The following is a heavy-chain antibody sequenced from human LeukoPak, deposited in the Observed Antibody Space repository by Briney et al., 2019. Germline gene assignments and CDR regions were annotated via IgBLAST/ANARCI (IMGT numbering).Heavy chain of an antibody. Sequence: SETPSLTCNVSGSSIIRGYYWGWIRQPPGMGLEWIGTIYYSGSTNLNPSFKSRVTLSVDTSKNQFSLRLSPVTAADAAVYYCARGSSIVARPFDYWGPGALVTVSS. V-gene: IGHV4-38-2*02. CDR1: GSSIIRGYY. J-gene: IGHJ4*02. D-gene: IGHD6-6*01. CDR3: ARGSSIVARPFDY. CDR2: IYYSGST.